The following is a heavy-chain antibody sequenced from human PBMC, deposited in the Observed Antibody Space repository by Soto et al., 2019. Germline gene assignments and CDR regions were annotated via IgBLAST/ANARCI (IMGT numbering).Heavy chain of an antibody. V-gene: IGHV3-21*01. CDR3: ASLPFYDALNYFDY. D-gene: IGHD3-22*01. Sequence: PGGSLRLSCAASGFTFSSYSMNWVRQAPGKGLEWVSSISSSSSYIYYADSVKGRFTISRDNAKNSLYLQMNSLRAEDTAVYYCASLPFYDALNYFDYWGQGTLVTVSS. CDR2: ISSSSSYI. CDR1: GFTFSSYS. J-gene: IGHJ4*02.